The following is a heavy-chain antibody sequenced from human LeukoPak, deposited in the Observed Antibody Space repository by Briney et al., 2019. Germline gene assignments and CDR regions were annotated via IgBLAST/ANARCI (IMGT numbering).Heavy chain of an antibody. CDR3: AKDCPPQHDSGTYSDY. Sequence: PGESLRLSCVASGFTFNNYGIHWIRQAPGKGLEWVAFIRFDGSKKFYSDSVKSRFTISRDNSKNTLYLQMNSLRAEDSAVYFCAKDCPPQHDSGTYSDYWGQGTLVTVSS. CDR2: IRFDGSKK. J-gene: IGHJ4*02. V-gene: IGHV3-30*02. D-gene: IGHD3-10*01. CDR1: GFTFNNYG.